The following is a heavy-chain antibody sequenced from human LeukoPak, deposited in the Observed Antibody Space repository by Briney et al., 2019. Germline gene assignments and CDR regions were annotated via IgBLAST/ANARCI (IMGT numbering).Heavy chain of an antibody. CDR3: ARDPGYGGNTELHY. V-gene: IGHV1-2*02. CDR1: GYTFTGYY. J-gene: IGHJ4*02. CDR2: INPNSGGT. D-gene: IGHD4-23*01. Sequence: GASVKVSCKASGYTFTGYYMHWVRQAPGQGLEWMGWINPNSGGTNYAQKFQGRVTMTRDTSISTAYMELSRLRSDDTAVYYCARDPGYGGNTELHYWGQGTLVTVSS.